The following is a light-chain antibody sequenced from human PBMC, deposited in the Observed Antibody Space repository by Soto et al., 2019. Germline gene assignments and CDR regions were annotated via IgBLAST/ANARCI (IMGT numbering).Light chain of an antibody. CDR3: AAWDDSLTGVV. Sequence: QSVLTQSPSASGTPGQRVTISCSGSSSNIGFKYVFWYQQLPGTAPRLLIYRNDQRPTGVPDRFSGSKSGTSASLAISGLRSEDEADYHCAAWDDSLTGVVFGGGTKLTVL. J-gene: IGLJ2*01. V-gene: IGLV1-47*01. CDR2: RND. CDR1: SSNIGFKY.